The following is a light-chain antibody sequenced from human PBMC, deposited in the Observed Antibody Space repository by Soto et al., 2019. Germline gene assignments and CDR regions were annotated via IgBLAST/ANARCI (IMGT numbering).Light chain of an antibody. V-gene: IGKV1-27*01. Sequence: DIQMTQSPSSLSASIGDRVTITCRASQGISNYLAWYQKKPGKVPKLLIYAAYTVQSGVPSRFSGSGSGTDFTLTISSLQSEDFAVYYCQQYNNWPRTFGQGTKVAI. CDR3: QQYNNWPRT. CDR2: AAY. J-gene: IGKJ1*01. CDR1: QGISNY.